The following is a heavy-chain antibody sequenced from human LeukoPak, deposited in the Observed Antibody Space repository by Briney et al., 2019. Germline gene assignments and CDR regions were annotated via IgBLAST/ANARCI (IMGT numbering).Heavy chain of an antibody. CDR3: TTDTSVMITFGGVY. V-gene: IGHV3-15*01. CDR2: IKSKTDGGTT. D-gene: IGHD3-16*01. J-gene: IGHJ4*02. Sequence: PGGSLRLSCAASGFTFSNAWMSWVRQAPGKGLEWVGRIKSKTDGGTTDYTAPVKGRFTIPRDNSKNTLYLQMNSLKPEDTAVYYCTTDTSVMITFGGVYWGQGTLVTVSS. CDR1: GFTFSNAW.